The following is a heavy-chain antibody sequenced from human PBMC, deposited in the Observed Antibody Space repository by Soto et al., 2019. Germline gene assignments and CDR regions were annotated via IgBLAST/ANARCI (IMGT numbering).Heavy chain of an antibody. J-gene: IGHJ5*02. CDR1: GFTFSSYA. Sequence: EVQLLESGGGLVQPGGSLRLSCAASGFTFSSYAMSWVRQAPGKGLEWVSAISGSGGSTYYADSVKGRFTISRDNSKNTLYLQMNSLRDEDTAVYYCARDLMTTNWFDPWGQGPLVTVSS. CDR2: ISGSGGST. CDR3: ARDLMTTNWFDP. V-gene: IGHV3-23*01. D-gene: IGHD4-17*01.